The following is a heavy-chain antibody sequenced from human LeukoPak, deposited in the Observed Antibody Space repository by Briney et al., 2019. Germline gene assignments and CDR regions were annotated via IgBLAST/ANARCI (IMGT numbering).Heavy chain of an antibody. V-gene: IGHV4-39*07. CDR1: GGSISSSSYY. CDR2: IYYSGST. D-gene: IGHD3-9*01. Sequence: SETLSLTCTVSGGSISSSSYYWGWIRQPPGKGLEWIGSIYYSGSTYYNPSLKSRVTISVDTSKNQFSLKLSSVTAADTAVYYCARDRGRYDILTGYYAPYYFDYWGQGTLVTVSS. CDR3: ARDRGRYDILTGYYAPYYFDY. J-gene: IGHJ4*02.